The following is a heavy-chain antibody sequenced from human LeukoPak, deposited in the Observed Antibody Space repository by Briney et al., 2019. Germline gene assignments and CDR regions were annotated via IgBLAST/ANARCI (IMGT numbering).Heavy chain of an antibody. CDR1: GGSISSSNW. J-gene: IGHJ4*02. Sequence: PSETLSLTCAVSGGSISSSNWWSWVRQPPGKGLEWIGYIYYSGSTYYNPSLKSRVTISVDTSKNQFSLKLSSVTAADTAVYYCARYCYYDSSGYHYYFDYWGQGTLVTVSS. D-gene: IGHD3-22*01. V-gene: IGHV4-4*02. CDR3: ARYCYYDSSGYHYYFDY. CDR2: IYYSGST.